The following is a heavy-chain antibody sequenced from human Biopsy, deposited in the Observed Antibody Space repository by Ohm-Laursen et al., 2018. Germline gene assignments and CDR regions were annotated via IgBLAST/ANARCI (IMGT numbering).Heavy chain of an antibody. D-gene: IGHD3-10*01. J-gene: IGHJ2*01. CDR1: GFSFSSYA. CDR2: ISYHGSDK. Sequence: SLRLSCTAPGFSFSSYAMHWVRQAPGKGLEWVAVISYHGSDKYYAGSVQGRFIISRDNSNNTLYVQMNSLRHEDTAVYYCVKDVKERVGWFGYFDLWGRGTLVTVSS. V-gene: IGHV3-30*18. CDR3: VKDVKERVGWFGYFDL.